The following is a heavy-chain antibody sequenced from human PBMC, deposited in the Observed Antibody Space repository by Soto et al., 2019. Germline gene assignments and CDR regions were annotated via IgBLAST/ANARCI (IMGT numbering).Heavy chain of an antibody. Sequence: PVGSLRLSCAASGFTFSSYAMSWVRQAPGKGLEWVSAISGSGGSTYYADSVKGRFTISRDNSKNTLYLQMNSLRAEDTAVYYCAKRAIAAAGSPNWFDPWGQGTLVTVSS. CDR3: AKRAIAAAGSPNWFDP. CDR2: ISGSGGST. V-gene: IGHV3-23*01. D-gene: IGHD6-13*01. J-gene: IGHJ5*02. CDR1: GFTFSSYA.